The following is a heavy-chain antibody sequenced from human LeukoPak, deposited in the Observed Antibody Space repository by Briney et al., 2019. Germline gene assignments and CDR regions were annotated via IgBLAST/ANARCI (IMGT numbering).Heavy chain of an antibody. Sequence: GGSLRLSCAASGFTFSSYAMHWVRQAPGKGLEWVAVISYDGSNKYYADSVKGRFTISRDNSKNTLYLQMNSLRAEDTAVYYCAKRLSSGYPYDYWGQGTLVTVSS. J-gene: IGHJ4*02. CDR1: GFTFSSYA. V-gene: IGHV3-30*04. CDR3: AKRLSSGYPYDY. D-gene: IGHD3-22*01. CDR2: ISYDGSNK.